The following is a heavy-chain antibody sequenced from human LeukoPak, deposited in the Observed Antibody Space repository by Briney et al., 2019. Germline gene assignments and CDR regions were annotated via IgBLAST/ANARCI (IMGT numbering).Heavy chain of an antibody. V-gene: IGHV4-39*01. Sequence: LETLSLTCTVSGGSISSSSYYWGWIRQPPGKALEWIASIYYSGSTYYNPSLKSLVTISVDTSKNQFSLKRTSVTPADTAIYYCARYYYGSGNFRIFDYWGQGSRVTVSS. J-gene: IGHJ4*02. CDR3: ARYYYGSGNFRIFDY. CDR2: IYYSGST. CDR1: GGSISSSSYY. D-gene: IGHD3-10*01.